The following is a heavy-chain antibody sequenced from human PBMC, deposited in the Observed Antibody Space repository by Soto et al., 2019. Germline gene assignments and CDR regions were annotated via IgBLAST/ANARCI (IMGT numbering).Heavy chain of an antibody. Sequence: ASVKVSCKASGYTFTGYYMHWVRQAPGQGLEWMGWINPNSGGTNYAQKCQGWVTMTRDTSISTAYMELSRLRSDDTAVYYCARDNGYCSSTSCYTFDYWGQGTLVTVSS. CDR2: INPNSGGT. CDR1: GYTFTGYY. J-gene: IGHJ4*02. CDR3: ARDNGYCSSTSCYTFDY. V-gene: IGHV1-2*04. D-gene: IGHD2-2*02.